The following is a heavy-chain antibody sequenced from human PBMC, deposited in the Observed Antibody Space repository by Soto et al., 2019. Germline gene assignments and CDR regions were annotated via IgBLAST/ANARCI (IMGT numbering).Heavy chain of an antibody. CDR2: ISAYNGNT. V-gene: IGHV1-18*01. Sequence: GASVKVSCKASGYTFTSNGISWVRQAPGQGLEWMGWISAYNGNTNYAQKLQGRVTMTTDTSTSTAYMELRSLRSDDTAVYYCARATIVATIWGSYFDYWGQGTLVTVSS. D-gene: IGHD5-12*01. J-gene: IGHJ4*02. CDR1: GYTFTSNG. CDR3: ARATIVATIWGSYFDY.